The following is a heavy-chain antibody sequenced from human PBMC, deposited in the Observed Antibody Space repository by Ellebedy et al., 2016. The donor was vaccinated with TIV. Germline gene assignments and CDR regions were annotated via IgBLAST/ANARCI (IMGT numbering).Heavy chain of an antibody. CDR2: MNPNSGNT. CDR3: ARSRGAAAGTPGN. D-gene: IGHD6-13*01. V-gene: IGHV1-8*01. CDR1: GYTFTSYD. Sequence: ASVKVSXXASGYTFTSYDINWVRQATGQGLEWMGRMNPNSGNTGYAQKFQGRVIMTRNTSISTAYMELSSLRSEDTAVYYCARSRGAAAGTPGNWGQGTLVTVSS. J-gene: IGHJ4*02.